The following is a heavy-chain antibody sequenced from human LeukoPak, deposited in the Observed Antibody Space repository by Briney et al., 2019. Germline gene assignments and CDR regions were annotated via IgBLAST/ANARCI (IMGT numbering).Heavy chain of an antibody. CDR2: IDPNSGGT. J-gene: IGHJ2*01. CDR3: AKEADIVSFDL. V-gene: IGHV1-2*02. Sequence: ASVKVSCKASGYTFTGNHVHWVRQAPGQGLEWMGWIDPNSGGTKYARKFQDRVTMTSDTSISTAYMELSGLRSDDTAVYFCAKEADIVSFDLWGRGTLVTVSS. D-gene: IGHD2-15*01. CDR1: GYTFTGNH.